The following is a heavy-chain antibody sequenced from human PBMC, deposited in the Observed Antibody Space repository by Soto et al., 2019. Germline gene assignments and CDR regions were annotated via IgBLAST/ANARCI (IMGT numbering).Heavy chain of an antibody. CDR2: IYPGDSDT. Sequence: GESLTLSCKGSGYSFTSYWIGWVRQMPGKGLEWMGIIYPGDSDTRYSPSFQGQVTISADKSISTAYLQWSSLKASDTAMYYCARNGDRYYYDSSGSDVWGQGTSVTVSS. D-gene: IGHD3-22*01. CDR1: GYSFTSYW. CDR3: ARNGDRYYYDSSGSDV. J-gene: IGHJ6*02. V-gene: IGHV5-51*03.